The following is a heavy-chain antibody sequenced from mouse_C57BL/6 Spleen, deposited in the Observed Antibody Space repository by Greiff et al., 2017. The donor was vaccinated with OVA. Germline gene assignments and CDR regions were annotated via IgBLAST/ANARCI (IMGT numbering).Heavy chain of an antibody. J-gene: IGHJ4*01. Sequence: QVQLQQSGAELVKPGASVKISCKASGYAFSSYWMNWVKQRPGKGLEWIGQIYPGDGDTNYNGKFKGKATLTADKSSSTAYMQLSSLTSEDTAVYFCARNGGYDAMDYWGQGTSVTVSS. V-gene: IGHV1-80*01. CDR3: ARNGGYDAMDY. CDR1: GYAFSSYW. CDR2: IYPGDGDT.